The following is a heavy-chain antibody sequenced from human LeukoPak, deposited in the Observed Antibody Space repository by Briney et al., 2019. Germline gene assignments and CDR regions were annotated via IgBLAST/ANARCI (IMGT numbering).Heavy chain of an antibody. V-gene: IGHV4-4*08. D-gene: IGHD6-13*01. CDR1: GDPISAYY. CDR2: IHASGVT. Sequence: SETLSLTCSVSGDPISAYYWSWIRQPPGKGLEFIAYIHASGVTNYNPSLKSRVTISVDTSENQVSLKLTSVTAADTAVYYCAREMAAAGYFDYWGQGALVTVSS. J-gene: IGHJ4*02. CDR3: AREMAAAGYFDY.